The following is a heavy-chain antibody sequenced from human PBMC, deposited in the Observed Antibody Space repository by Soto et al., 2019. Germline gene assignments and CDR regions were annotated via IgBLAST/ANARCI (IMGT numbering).Heavy chain of an antibody. D-gene: IGHD3-9*01. CDR2: IGASENGYT. J-gene: IGHJ4*02. CDR1: GFSFSTYA. CDR3: AKGDWADY. V-gene: IGHV3-23*01. Sequence: PGGSLRLSCVASGFSFSTYAMTWVRQGPGKGPEWVSYIGASENGYTYYAGSVAGRFIVSRDNSKNTLYLQMNNLRDDDTAVYYCAKGDWADYWGQGALVTVSS.